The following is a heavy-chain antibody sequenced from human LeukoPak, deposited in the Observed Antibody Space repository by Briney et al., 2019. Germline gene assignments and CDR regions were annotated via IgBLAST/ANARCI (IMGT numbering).Heavy chain of an antibody. CDR1: GGSVSSGSYY. V-gene: IGHV4-61*01. Sequence: SETLSLTCTVSGGSVSSGSYYWSWIRQPPGKGLEWIGYIYYSGSTNYNPSLKSRVTISVDTSKNQFSLKLSSVTAADTAVYYCARCSRIAWYGSGSYYGYWGQGTLVTVSS. CDR3: ARCSRIAWYGSGSYYGY. D-gene: IGHD3-10*01. J-gene: IGHJ4*02. CDR2: IYYSGST.